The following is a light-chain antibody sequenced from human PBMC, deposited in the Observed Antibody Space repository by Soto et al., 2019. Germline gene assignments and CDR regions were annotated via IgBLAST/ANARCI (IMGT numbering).Light chain of an antibody. Sequence: EIVMTQSPATLSVAPGEIATLSCRASQSVSGNLAWYQQKPGQAPRRLIYGASARATGIPASLSGTRSGTEFTLPISSLQSEDFALYYCQQYNNWPQTFGQGTKVDIK. V-gene: IGKV3-15*01. CDR2: GAS. J-gene: IGKJ1*01. CDR1: QSVSGN. CDR3: QQYNNWPQT.